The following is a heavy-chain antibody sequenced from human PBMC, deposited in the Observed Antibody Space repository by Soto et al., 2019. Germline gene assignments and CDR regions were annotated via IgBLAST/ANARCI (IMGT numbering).Heavy chain of an antibody. CDR3: AKGVTDGDYYDRSGLLSAFDY. V-gene: IGHV3-9*01. J-gene: IGHJ4*02. Sequence: EVQLVESGGGLVQPGRSLRLSCAASGFTFDDYAMHWVRQVPGEGLEWVSGISWNSAYIGHADSVKGRFTISRDNAKNSLYLQMDRLRVEDTAFYYCAKGVTDGDYYDRSGLLSAFDYWGQGAPVTVSS. CDR2: ISWNSAYI. CDR1: GFTFDDYA. D-gene: IGHD3-22*01.